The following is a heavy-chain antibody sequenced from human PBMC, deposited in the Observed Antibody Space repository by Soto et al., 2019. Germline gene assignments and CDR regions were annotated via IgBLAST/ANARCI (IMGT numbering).Heavy chain of an antibody. Sequence: QVQLVQSGAEVKKPGASVKVSCKVSGYTLTELSMHWVRQAPGKGLEWMGGFDPEDGETIYAQKFQGRVTMTEDTSTDRAYMGVSSLRSEDTAVYYCATHSGSYWGYYYYGMDVWGQGTTVTDSS. CDR3: ATHSGSYWGYYYYGMDV. J-gene: IGHJ6*02. CDR1: GYTLTELS. D-gene: IGHD6-6*01. V-gene: IGHV1-24*01. CDR2: FDPEDGET.